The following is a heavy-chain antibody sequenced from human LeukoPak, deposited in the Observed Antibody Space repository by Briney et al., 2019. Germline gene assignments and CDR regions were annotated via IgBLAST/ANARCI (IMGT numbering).Heavy chain of an antibody. CDR3: AGGGESDSIYNWFDP. CDR2: ISSSTSYI. V-gene: IGHV3-21*06. D-gene: IGHD2-21*01. CDR1: GFTFSRCS. Sequence: PGESLRLSCAASGFTFSRCSMNWVRQAPGKGLEWVSSISSSTSYIYYSDSVKGRFTISRDNAKNSLYLQMNSLRAEDTAIYYFAGGGESDSIYNWFDPWGQGTQVTVSS. J-gene: IGHJ5*02.